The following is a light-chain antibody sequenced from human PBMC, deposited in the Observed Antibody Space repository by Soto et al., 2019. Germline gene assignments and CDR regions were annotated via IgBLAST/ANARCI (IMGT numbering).Light chain of an antibody. CDR3: QQRSNWPLT. CDR1: QSISNS. J-gene: IGKJ3*01. Sequence: EIVLTQSPATLSLSPGERATLSCRASQSISNSLLWYQQKPGQAPRLLIYGASNRATGIPARFSGSGSGTDFTLTISSLKPEDFAVYYCQQRSNWPLTFGPGTKVDIK. V-gene: IGKV3-11*01. CDR2: GAS.